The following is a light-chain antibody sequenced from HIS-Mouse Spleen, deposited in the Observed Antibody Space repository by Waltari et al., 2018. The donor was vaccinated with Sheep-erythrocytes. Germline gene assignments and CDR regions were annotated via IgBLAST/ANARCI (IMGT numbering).Light chain of an antibody. J-gene: IGLJ3*02. CDR3: SSYAGSNNWV. V-gene: IGLV2-8*01. CDR1: SSDVGGYNY. CDR2: EVS. Sequence: QSALTQPPSASGSPGQSVTISCTGTSSDVGGYNYASWYQQHPDKAPKLMIYEVSKRPSGFPDRFSGSKSGNTASLTVSGLQAEDEADYYCSSYAGSNNWVFGGGTKLTVL.